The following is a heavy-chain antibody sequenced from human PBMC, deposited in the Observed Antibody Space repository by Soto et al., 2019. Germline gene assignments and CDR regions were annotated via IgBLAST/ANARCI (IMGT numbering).Heavy chain of an antibody. CDR3: ARASGIAVALYYFDY. V-gene: IGHV3-21*01. CDR2: ISSSSSYI. Sequence: EVQLVESGGGLVKPGGSLRLSCAASGFTFSSYSMKWVRQAPGKGLEWVSSISSSSSYIYYADSVKGRFTISRDNAKNSLYPQMNSLRAEDTAVYYCARASGIAVALYYFDYWGQGTLVTVSS. CDR1: GFTFSSYS. J-gene: IGHJ4*02. D-gene: IGHD6-19*01.